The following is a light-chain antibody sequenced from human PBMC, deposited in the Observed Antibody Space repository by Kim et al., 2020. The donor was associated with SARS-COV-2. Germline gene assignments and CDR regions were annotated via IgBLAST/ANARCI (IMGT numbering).Light chain of an antibody. J-gene: IGLJ3*02. Sequence: QAGLTQPPSMSKGLRQTATLTCTGNSNNVGNQGAAWLQQHQGHPPKLLFYRNNNRPSGISERLSASRSGNTASLTITGLQPEDEADYYCSSWDSSLSAWVFGGGTKLTVL. CDR2: RNN. CDR3: SSWDSSLSAWV. CDR1: SNNVGNQG. V-gene: IGLV10-54*01.